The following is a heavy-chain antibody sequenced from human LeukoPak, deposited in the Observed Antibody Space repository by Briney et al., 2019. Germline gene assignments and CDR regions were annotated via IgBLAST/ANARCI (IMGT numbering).Heavy chain of an antibody. V-gene: IGHV3-21*04. J-gene: IGHJ4*02. CDR3: AKSLLVRVRPYFDY. CDR2: ISSSSSYI. D-gene: IGHD6-13*01. Sequence: GGSLRLSCAASGFTFSSYSMNWVRQAPGKGLEWVSCISSSSSYIYYADSVKGRFTISRDNAKNSLYLQMNSLTAEDKAVYYCAKSLLVRVRPYFDYWGPGTLVTVSS. CDR1: GFTFSSYS.